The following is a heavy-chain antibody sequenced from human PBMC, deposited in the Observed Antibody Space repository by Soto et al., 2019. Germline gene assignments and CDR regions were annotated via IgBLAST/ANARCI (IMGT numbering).Heavy chain of an antibody. J-gene: IGHJ3*01. CDR1: GGTFGTYI. V-gene: IGHV1-69*04. Sequence: GASVKVSCKAPGGTFGTYISSWVRQAPGQGLEWMGRIIPIPDITNYAQKFQGRVTVTADRSTSTAYMELTSLKSEDTAVYYCARDRITTRGDAFDLWGQGTMVTVSS. CDR2: IIPIPDIT. CDR3: ARDRITTRGDAFDL. D-gene: IGHD3-3*01.